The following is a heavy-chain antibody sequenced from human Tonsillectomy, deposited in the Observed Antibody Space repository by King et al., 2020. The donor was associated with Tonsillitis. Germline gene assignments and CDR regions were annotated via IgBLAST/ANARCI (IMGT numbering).Heavy chain of an antibody. V-gene: IGHV4-30-2*01. CDR2: IYHSGST. CDR1: GGSISSGGYS. Sequence: QLQESGSGLLKPSQTLSLTCAVSGGSISSGGYSWSWIRQPPGKGLEWIGYIYHSGSTNYNPSLKSRVTISVDRSKNQFSLKLSSVTAADTAMYYCARDVYSSRRNFNWFDPWGQGTLVTVSS. D-gene: IGHD6-13*01. J-gene: IGHJ5*02. CDR3: ARDVYSSRRNFNWFDP.